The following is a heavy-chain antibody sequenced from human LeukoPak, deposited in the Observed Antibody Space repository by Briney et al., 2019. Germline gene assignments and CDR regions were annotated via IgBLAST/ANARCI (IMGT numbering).Heavy chain of an antibody. Sequence: PGESLTLSCAPSGFTFSYFYMHWARQATGKGLEWLSTIGIAGDTYYPASVKGRFTISRDTVKKSLYLQMNSLRAGDTAVYYCASSCRSWDYWGQGTLVTVSS. J-gene: IGHJ4*02. V-gene: IGHV3-13*01. CDR3: ASSCRSWDY. CDR2: IGIAGDT. CDR1: GFTFSYFY.